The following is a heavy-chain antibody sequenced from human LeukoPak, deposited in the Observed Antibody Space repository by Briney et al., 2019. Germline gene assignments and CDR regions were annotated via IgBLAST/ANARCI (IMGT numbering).Heavy chain of an antibody. D-gene: IGHD3-10*01. V-gene: IGHV4-59*01. Sequence: SETLSLTCSVSGGSISSYYWSWIRQPPGKGLEWIGYIYYSGSTNYNPSLKSRVTISVDTSKNQFSLKLSSVTAADTAVYYCARDGSGTNILDYWGQGTLVTVSS. CDR2: IYYSGST. CDR3: ARDGSGTNILDY. CDR1: GGSISSYY. J-gene: IGHJ4*02.